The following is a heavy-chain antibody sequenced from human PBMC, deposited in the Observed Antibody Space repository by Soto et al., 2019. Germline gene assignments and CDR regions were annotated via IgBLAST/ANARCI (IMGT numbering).Heavy chain of an antibody. CDR1: GFTFSSYS. D-gene: IGHD3-22*01. V-gene: IGHV4-59*08. J-gene: IGHJ3*02. CDR2: IYYSGST. Sequence: VQLVESGGGLVQPGGSLRLSCVASGFTFSSYSMDWVRQAPGKGLEWIGYIYYSGSTYYNPSLKSRVTISVDTSKNQFSLKLSSVTAADTAVYYCARGGVITMIVVVTSDGAFDIWGQGTMVTVSS. CDR3: ARGGVITMIVVVTSDGAFDI.